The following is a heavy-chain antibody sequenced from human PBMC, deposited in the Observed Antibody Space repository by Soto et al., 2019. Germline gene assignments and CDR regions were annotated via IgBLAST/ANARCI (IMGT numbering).Heavy chain of an antibody. V-gene: IGHV4-59*12. Sequence: SETLSLTCTVSGGSISSYYWSWIRQPPGKGLEWIGYIYYSGSTNYNPSLKSRVTISVDTSKNQFSLQLSSVTPADTAVYYCAREGAPILWFGELLRDKYYYYGMDVWGQGTTVTVSS. CDR1: GGSISSYY. J-gene: IGHJ6*02. CDR2: IYYSGST. D-gene: IGHD3-10*01. CDR3: AREGAPILWFGELLRDKYYYYGMDV.